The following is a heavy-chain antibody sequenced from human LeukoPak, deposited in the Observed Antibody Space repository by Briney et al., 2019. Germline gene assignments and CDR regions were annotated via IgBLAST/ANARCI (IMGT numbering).Heavy chain of an antibody. CDR1: GFTFSSYA. J-gene: IGHJ4*02. V-gene: IGHV3-48*04. Sequence: GGSLRLSCAASGFTFSSYAMSWVRQAPGKGLEWVSYISSSGSTIYYADSVKGRFTISRDNAKNSLYLQMNSLRAEDTAVYYCARGKVVPAAPLDYWGQGTLVTVSS. CDR2: ISSSGSTI. D-gene: IGHD2-2*01. CDR3: ARGKVVPAAPLDY.